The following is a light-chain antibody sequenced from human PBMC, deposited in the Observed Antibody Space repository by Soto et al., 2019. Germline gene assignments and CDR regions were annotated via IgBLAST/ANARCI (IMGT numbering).Light chain of an antibody. V-gene: IGKV3-20*01. CDR3: QQYGGPPWT. CDR1: QSVSSSL. Sequence: EIVLTQSPATLSLSPGERATLSCRASQSVSSSLLAWYQQKPGQAPRLLIYAASSRATGVPDRFSGSGSGTDFTLTITRLEPEDSAVFYCQQYGGPPWTFGQGTKVEIK. J-gene: IGKJ1*01. CDR2: AAS.